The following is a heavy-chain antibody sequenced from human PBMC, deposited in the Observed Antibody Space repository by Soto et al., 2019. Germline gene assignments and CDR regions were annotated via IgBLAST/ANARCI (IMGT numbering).Heavy chain of an antibody. Sequence: QVQLVESGGGVVQPGRSLRLSCAASGFTFSSYAMHWVRQAPGKGLEWVAVISYDGSNKYYGDSVKGRFTISRDNSKNTLYLQMTSLRAEDTAVYYCARDLSDFWSGSYYYYYGMDVWGQGTTVTVSS. CDR3: ARDLSDFWSGSYYYYYGMDV. J-gene: IGHJ6*02. CDR1: GFTFSSYA. V-gene: IGHV3-30-3*01. D-gene: IGHD3-3*01. CDR2: ISYDGSNK.